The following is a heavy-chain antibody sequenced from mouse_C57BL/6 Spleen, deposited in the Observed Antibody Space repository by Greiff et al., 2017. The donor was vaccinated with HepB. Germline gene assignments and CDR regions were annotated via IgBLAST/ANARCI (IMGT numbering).Heavy chain of an antibody. V-gene: IGHV1-15*01. CDR1: GYTFTDYE. J-gene: IGHJ4*01. D-gene: IGHD3-2*02. CDR3: TRATDSSGYPYAMDY. CDR2: IDPETGGT. Sequence: VQLQQSGAELVRPGASVTLSCKASGYTFTDYEMHWVKQTPVHGLEWIGAIDPETGGTAYNQKFKGKAILTADKSSSTAYMELRSLTSEDSAVYYCTRATDSSGYPYAMDYWGQGTSVTVSS.